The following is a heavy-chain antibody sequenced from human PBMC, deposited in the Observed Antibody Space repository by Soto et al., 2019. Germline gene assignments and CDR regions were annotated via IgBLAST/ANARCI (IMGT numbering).Heavy chain of an antibody. D-gene: IGHD1-7*01. CDR3: ARGGVKGTTSRGQVYN. Sequence: QVQVVESGGGLVKPGGSLRLSCAASGFTFSDYYMSWIRQAPGKGLEWVSFISSSGESTKYADSVKGRFTISRDNAKNSLYLQLNSLRAEDTAVYYCARGGVKGTTSRGQVYNWGQGTLVTVSS. CDR1: GFTFSDYY. J-gene: IGHJ4*02. V-gene: IGHV3-11*06. CDR2: ISSSGEST.